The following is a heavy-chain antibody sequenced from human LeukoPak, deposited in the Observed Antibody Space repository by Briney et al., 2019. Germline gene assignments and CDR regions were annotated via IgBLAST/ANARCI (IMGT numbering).Heavy chain of an antibody. CDR1: GYTFTGYY. D-gene: IGHD2-2*01. J-gene: IGHJ4*02. Sequence: ASVKVSCKASGYTFTGYYMHWVRQAPGQGLEWMGWINPNSGGTNYAQKFQGRVTMTRDTSISTAYMELSRLRSDDTAVYYCARDLVVVPAAEGWSNDYWGQGTLVTVSS. CDR3: ARDLVVVPAAEGWSNDY. CDR2: INPNSGGT. V-gene: IGHV1-2*02.